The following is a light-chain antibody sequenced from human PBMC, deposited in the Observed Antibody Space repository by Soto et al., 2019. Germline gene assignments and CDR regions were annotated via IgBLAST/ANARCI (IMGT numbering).Light chain of an antibody. CDR3: TSWTTSTTMI. CDR1: SSDIGAYNF. Sequence: QSVLTQPASVSGSPGQSITISCTGTSSDIGAYNFVSWYQQHPGTAPKLMIYDVNIRPSGVSYRFSGSKSGNTASLTISGLQDEDEADYYSTSWTTSTTMIFGGGTKLTVL. CDR2: DVN. V-gene: IGLV2-14*03. J-gene: IGLJ2*01.